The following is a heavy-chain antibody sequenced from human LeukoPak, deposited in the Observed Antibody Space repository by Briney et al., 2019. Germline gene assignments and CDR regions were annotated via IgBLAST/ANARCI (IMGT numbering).Heavy chain of an antibody. CDR1: GFTFSSYA. D-gene: IGHD2-8*01. CDR3: AKDTSIGRYCTNGVCSPFDY. CDR2: ISDTGGTT. Sequence: GGSLRLSCAGSGFTFSSYAMSWVRQAPGKGLEWVSAISDTGGTTYDAGSVKGRFTISRDNSRSTLYLQMNSLRAEDTALYYCAKDTSIGRYCTNGVCSPFDYWGQGTLVTVSS. J-gene: IGHJ4*02. V-gene: IGHV3-23*01.